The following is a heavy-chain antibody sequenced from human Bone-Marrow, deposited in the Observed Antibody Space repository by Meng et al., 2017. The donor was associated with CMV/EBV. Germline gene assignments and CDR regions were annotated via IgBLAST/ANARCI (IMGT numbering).Heavy chain of an antibody. J-gene: IGHJ6*01. V-gene: IGHV3-66*02. CDR1: GFTVSSNY. Sequence: GESLKISCAASGFTVSSNYMSWVRQAPGKGLEWVSVIYSGGSTYYADSVKGRFTISRDNSKNTLYLQMNSLRAEDTAVYYCARRRTIFGVEYYYGMDVWGQGTTVTVSS. CDR3: ARRRTIFGVEYYYGMDV. D-gene: IGHD3-3*01. CDR2: IYSGGST.